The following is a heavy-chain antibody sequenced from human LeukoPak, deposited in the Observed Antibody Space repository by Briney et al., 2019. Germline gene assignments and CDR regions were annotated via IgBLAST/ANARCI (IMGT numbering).Heavy chain of an antibody. CDR1: GDSISSGSYY. Sequence: SETLSLTCTVSGDSISSGSYYWSWIRQPAGEGLEWIGRIYSSGRTHYSPSLKSRVAISVDTSRNRFSLRLSSVTAADTAVYYCARDLGGSYSSETWFDPWGQGTLVTVSS. V-gene: IGHV4-61*02. J-gene: IGHJ5*02. CDR2: IYSSGRT. CDR3: ARDLGGSYSSETWFDP. D-gene: IGHD1-26*01.